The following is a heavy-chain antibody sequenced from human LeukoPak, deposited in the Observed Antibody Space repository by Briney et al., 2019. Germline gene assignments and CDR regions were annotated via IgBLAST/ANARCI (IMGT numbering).Heavy chain of an antibody. V-gene: IGHV4-34*01. J-gene: IGHJ6*02. D-gene: IGHD1-14*01. CDR1: GGSFSGYY. Sequence: SETLSLTCAVYGGSFSGYYWSWIRQPPGKRLEWIGEINHSGSTNYNPSLKSRVTISVDTSKNQFSLKLSSVTAADTAVYYCARRNQPRLYYYYYGMDVWGQGTTVTVSS. CDR3: ARRNQPRLYYYYYGMDV. CDR2: INHSGST.